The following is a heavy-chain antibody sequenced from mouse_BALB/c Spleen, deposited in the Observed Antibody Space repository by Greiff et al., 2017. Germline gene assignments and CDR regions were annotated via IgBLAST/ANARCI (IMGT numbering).Heavy chain of an antibody. D-gene: IGHD2-2*01. V-gene: IGHV1-14*01. CDR1: GYTFTSYV. CDR3: ARGKRGYDGAWFAC. CDR2: INPYNDGT. J-gene: IGHJ3*01. Sequence: VQLQQSGPELVKPGASVKMSCKASGYTFTSYVMHWVKQKPGQGLEWFGYINPYNDGTKSNEKFKGKATLTSDKTSSTAYIELSSLTSEDSAVYYCARGKRGYDGAWFACWGQGTLVTVSA.